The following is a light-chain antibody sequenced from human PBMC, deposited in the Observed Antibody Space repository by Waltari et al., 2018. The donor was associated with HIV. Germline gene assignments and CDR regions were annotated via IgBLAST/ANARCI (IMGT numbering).Light chain of an antibody. Sequence: QSALTQPASVSGSPGQSITISCTGTSSDVGGYNYVSWYQQHPGKAPTPRIYEVSNRPSGVSNRFSGSTSGTTASLTISGLQAEDEADYYCSSYTSSSTPVFGTGTKVTVL. J-gene: IGLJ1*01. CDR2: EVS. CDR1: SSDVGGYNY. V-gene: IGLV2-14*01. CDR3: SSYTSSSTPV.